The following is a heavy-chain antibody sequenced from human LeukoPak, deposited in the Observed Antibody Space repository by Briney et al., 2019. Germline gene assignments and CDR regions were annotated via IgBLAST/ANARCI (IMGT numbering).Heavy chain of an antibody. CDR3: ARGGVRSLNWFDP. V-gene: IGHV4-39*07. D-gene: IGHD3-10*01. J-gene: IGHJ5*02. CDR2: NYYKGST. Sequence: SQTLSLTCTVSGDSISSSSHYWGWIRQPPGKGPEWIGINYYKGSTYYNPSLKSRVTISADTSKNQFFLKLSSVTAADTAVYYCARGGVRSLNWFDPWGQGTLVTVSS. CDR1: GDSISSSSHY.